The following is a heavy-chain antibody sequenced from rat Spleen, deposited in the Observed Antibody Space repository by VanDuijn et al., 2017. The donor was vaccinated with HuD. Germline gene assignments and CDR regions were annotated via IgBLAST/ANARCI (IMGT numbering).Heavy chain of an antibody. CDR1: GYTFTTYY. D-gene: IGHD1-11*01. CDR3: AREGMDA. V-gene: IGHV1-43*01. CDR2: IDTGSGNT. Sequence: QIQLQQSGAELAKPGSSVKISCKASGYTFTTYYISWIKQTTGQGLEYIGYIDTGSGNTNYNEKFKGKATLTVDKSSRTAFMQLSSLTPDDSAVYYCAREGMDAWGQGASVTVSS. J-gene: IGHJ4*01.